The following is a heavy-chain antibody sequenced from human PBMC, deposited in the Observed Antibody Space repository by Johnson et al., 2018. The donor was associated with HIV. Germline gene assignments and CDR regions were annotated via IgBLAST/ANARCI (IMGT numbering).Heavy chain of an antibody. Sequence: QVQLEESGGGLVQPGGSLRLSCAASGFTVSSNYMSWVRQAPGKGLEWVSSISSSGSTIYYADSVKGHFTISRDNAQNSMYMQMNSLRAEDTAVYYCAREQRRSSWYTEGEKVGNAFDIWGQGTMVTVSS. J-gene: IGHJ3*02. CDR1: GFTVSSNY. V-gene: IGHV3-11*04. CDR2: ISSSGSTI. D-gene: IGHD6-13*01. CDR3: AREQRRSSWYTEGEKVGNAFDI.